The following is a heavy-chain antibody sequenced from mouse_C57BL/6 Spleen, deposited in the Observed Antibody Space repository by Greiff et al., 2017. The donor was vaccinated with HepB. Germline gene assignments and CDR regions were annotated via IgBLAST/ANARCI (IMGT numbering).Heavy chain of an antibody. CDR3: ARPLYYYGSSYEFAY. CDR1: GFTFSDYG. V-gene: IGHV5-17*01. J-gene: IGHJ3*01. CDR2: ISSGSSTI. D-gene: IGHD1-1*01. Sequence: EVQLQESGGGLVKPGGSLKLSCAASGFTFSDYGMHWVRQAPEKGLEWVAYISSGSSTIYYADTVKGRFTISRDNAKNTLFLQMTSLRSEDTAMYYCARPLYYYGSSYEFAYWGQGTLVTVSA.